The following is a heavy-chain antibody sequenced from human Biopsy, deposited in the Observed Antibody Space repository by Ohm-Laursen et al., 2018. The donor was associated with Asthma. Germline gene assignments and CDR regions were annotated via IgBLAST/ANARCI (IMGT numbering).Heavy chain of an antibody. CDR2: INSVFGTT. D-gene: IGHD2-2*01. CDR1: GGTFNTYV. CDR3: ARKAGSCISRTCYSLDF. V-gene: IGHV1-69*01. Sequence: GSSVKASCKLLGGTFNTYVIGWVRQAPGQGLEWMGGINSVFGTTTYPQKFQDRVTITADDSTSTVYMELSSLRSEDTAVYYCARKAGSCISRTCYSLDFWGQGTLVTVSS. J-gene: IGHJ4*02.